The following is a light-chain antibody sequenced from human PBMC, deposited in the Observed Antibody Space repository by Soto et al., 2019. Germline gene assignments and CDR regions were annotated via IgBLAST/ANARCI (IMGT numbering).Light chain of an antibody. CDR2: EVT. J-gene: IGLJ1*01. Sequence: QSALTQPPSASGSPGQSVTNSCTETSSDVGGYDYVSCYQQHPGKAPKLMIYEVTIRPSGVSDRFSGSKSGNPDSLTVSGLQAEDEADYYCSSYTGGNPSYVFGTGTKVTVL. V-gene: IGLV2-8*01. CDR1: SSDVGGYDY. CDR3: SSYTGGNPSYV.